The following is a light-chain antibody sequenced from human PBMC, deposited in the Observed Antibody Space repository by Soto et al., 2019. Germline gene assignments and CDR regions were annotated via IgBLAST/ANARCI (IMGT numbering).Light chain of an antibody. V-gene: IGKV3-20*01. Sequence: EIVLTQSPGTLSLSPVERATLSCRASQSVSSSYLAWYQQKPGQAPRLLIYGASSRATGIPDRFSGSASGTNFTLTISSLEPEDFAVFYCQQYGSSPFTFGPGTKVDI. CDR3: QQYGSSPFT. J-gene: IGKJ3*01. CDR1: QSVSSSY. CDR2: GAS.